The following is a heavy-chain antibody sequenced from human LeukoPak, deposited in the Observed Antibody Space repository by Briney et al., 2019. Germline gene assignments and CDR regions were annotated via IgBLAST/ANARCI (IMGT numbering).Heavy chain of an antibody. CDR3: ARVYPYFDY. CDR2: IYYSGST. J-gene: IGHJ4*02. V-gene: IGHV4-34*01. Sequence: SETLSLTCAVDGGSFSGYYWSWIRQPPGKGPEWIGSIYYSGSTYYNPSLKSRVTISVDTSKNQFPLKLSSVTAADTAVYYCARVYPYFDYWGQGTLVTISS. D-gene: IGHD2-8*01. CDR1: GGSFSGYY.